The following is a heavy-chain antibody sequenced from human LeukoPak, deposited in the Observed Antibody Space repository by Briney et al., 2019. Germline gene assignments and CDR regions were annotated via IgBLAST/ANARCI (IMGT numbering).Heavy chain of an antibody. Sequence: SETLSLTCTVSGYSISSGYYWGWIRQPPGKGLEWIGSIYHSGSTYYNPSLKSRVTISVDTSKNQFSLKLSSVTAADTAVYYCRITMVRGVGGYFDYWGQGTLVTVSS. V-gene: IGHV4-38-2*02. J-gene: IGHJ4*02. CDR3: RITMVRGVGGYFDY. CDR1: GYSISSGYY. CDR2: IYHSGST. D-gene: IGHD3-10*01.